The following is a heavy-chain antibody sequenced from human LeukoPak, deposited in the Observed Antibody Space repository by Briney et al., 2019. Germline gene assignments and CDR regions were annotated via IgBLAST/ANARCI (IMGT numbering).Heavy chain of an antibody. J-gene: IGHJ1*01. CDR3: VRDLMGSGSTTAYLHH. D-gene: IGHD1-1*01. CDR1: GFTFSSYS. CDR2: ISRSSRHV. V-gene: IGHV3-21*04. Sequence: GGSLRLSCAASGFTFSSYSMNWVRRAPGKGLEWVSSISRSSRHVYYAGSVKGRFTISRDNAKNSLYLRMNSLRAEDMAVYFCVRDLMGSGSTTAYLHHWGQGTPVTVSS.